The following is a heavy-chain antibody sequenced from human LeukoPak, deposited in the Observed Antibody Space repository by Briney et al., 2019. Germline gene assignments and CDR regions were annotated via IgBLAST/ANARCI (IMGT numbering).Heavy chain of an antibody. CDR3: ARDPISAAGHPFDP. Sequence: GASVKVSCKASGYSFTGYYIHWVRQAPGQGLEWMGWINPNSGDTNYAQKFQGRVSMTRDTSITTAYMELGRLTSDDTAMYFCARDPISAAGHPFDPWGQGALVIVSS. D-gene: IGHD6-13*01. CDR1: GYSFTGYY. CDR2: INPNSGDT. J-gene: IGHJ5*02. V-gene: IGHV1-2*02.